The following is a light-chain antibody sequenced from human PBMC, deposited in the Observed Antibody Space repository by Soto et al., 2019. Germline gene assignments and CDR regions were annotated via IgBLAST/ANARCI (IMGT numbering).Light chain of an antibody. J-gene: IGKJ4*01. Sequence: EIVLTQSPGTLSLSPGEGATLSCRASQSVTSSYLAWYQQKPGQAPRLLIYGASSRATGIPDRFSGSGSGTDFTLTISRIDPEDFAVYYCQQYGSSVLTFGGGTKVDIK. V-gene: IGKV3-20*01. CDR2: GAS. CDR1: QSVTSSY. CDR3: QQYGSSVLT.